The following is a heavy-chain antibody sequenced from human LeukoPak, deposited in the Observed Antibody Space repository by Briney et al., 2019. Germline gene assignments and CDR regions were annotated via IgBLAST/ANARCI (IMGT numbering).Heavy chain of an antibody. CDR3: ARNTVVTPWHAFDI. V-gene: IGHV3-7*01. CDR1: GFMFTSYW. CDR2: INQDGSAK. D-gene: IGHD4-23*01. J-gene: IGHJ3*02. Sequence: GGSLRLSCAASGFMFTSYWMSWVRQAPGKGLEWVANINQDGSAKYYVDSVKGRFTISRDNAKNSLYLQMNSLRAEDTAVYYCARNTVVTPWHAFDIWGQGTMVTVSS.